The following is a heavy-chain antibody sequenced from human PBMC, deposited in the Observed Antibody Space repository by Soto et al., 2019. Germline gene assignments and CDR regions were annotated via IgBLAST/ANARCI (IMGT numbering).Heavy chain of an antibody. CDR1: GGTFSSYA. D-gene: IGHD6-19*01. V-gene: IGHV1-69*01. Sequence: QVQLVQSGAEVKKPGSSVKVSCKASGGTFSSYAISWMRQAPGQGLEWMGGIIPIFGTANYAQKFQGRVTITADESTSTAYMELSSLRSEDTAVYYCASALNSSGWDYDAFDIWGQGTMVTVSS. CDR3: ASALNSSGWDYDAFDI. CDR2: IIPIFGTA. J-gene: IGHJ3*02.